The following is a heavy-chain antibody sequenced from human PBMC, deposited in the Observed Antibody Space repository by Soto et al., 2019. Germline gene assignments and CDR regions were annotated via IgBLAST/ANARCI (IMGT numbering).Heavy chain of an antibody. CDR3: ARDSGYDYVFDY. D-gene: IGHD5-12*01. V-gene: IGHV1-2*04. CDR2: INPNSGGT. CDR1: GYTFTGYY. J-gene: IGHJ4*02. Sequence: GASVKVSCKASGYTFTGYYMHWVRQAPGQGLEWMGWINPNSGGTNYAQKFQGWDTMTRDTSISTAYMELSRLRSDDTAVYYCARDSGYDYVFDYWGQGTLVTVSS.